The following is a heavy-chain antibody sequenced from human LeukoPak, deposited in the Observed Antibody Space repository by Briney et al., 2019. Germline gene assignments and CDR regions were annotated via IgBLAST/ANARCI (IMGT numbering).Heavy chain of an antibody. J-gene: IGHJ4*02. CDR2: IYYSGST. V-gene: IGHV4-4*02. CDR1: GFIFSSYW. CDR3: ARVMVAGKMYNRFDY. D-gene: IGHD6-19*01. Sequence: GSLRLSCAASGFIFSSYWMHWVRQAPGKGLEWIGSIYYSGSTYYNPSLKSRVTISVDTSKNQFSLKLSSVTAADTAVYYCARVMVAGKMYNRFDYWGQGTLVTVSS.